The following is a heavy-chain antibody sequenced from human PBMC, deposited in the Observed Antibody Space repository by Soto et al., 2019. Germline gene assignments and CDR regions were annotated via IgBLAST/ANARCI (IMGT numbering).Heavy chain of an antibody. V-gene: IGHV4-30-4*01. CDR2: IHYSGYT. D-gene: IGHD5-12*01. J-gene: IGHJ4*02. CDR1: GGSITNNDYY. Sequence: QVQLQESGPGLVKPSQTLSLTCIVSGGSITNNDYYWNWVRQPPGKGLEWIGSIHYSGYTDYNPSLKGRVTISVDTSKNQLSLKVGSVTAADTAVYYGARDSLQLSSWGQGTLVTVSS. CDR3: ARDSLQLSS.